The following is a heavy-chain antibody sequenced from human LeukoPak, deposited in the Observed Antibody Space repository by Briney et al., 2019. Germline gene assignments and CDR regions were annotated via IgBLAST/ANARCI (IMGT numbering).Heavy chain of an antibody. Sequence: PGGSLRLSCAASGFTFSNYAMHWVRQAPGKELEYVSAISSNGDSTFYANSVKGRFTISRDNSKNTLYLQMGSLRADDMGVYYCARVESSGSRAYDIWGQGTMVTVSS. J-gene: IGHJ3*02. CDR2: ISSNGDST. CDR3: ARVESSGSRAYDI. V-gene: IGHV3-64*01. CDR1: GFTFSNYA. D-gene: IGHD6-19*01.